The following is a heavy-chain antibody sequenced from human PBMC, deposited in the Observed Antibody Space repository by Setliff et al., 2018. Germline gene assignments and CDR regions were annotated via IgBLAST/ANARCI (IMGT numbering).Heavy chain of an antibody. CDR1: GFTFSTYD. Sequence: PGGSLRLSCAASGFTFSTYDMSWVRQAPGEGLGWVSYISSISSSTIYYADSVKGRFTVSRDNAKNSLYLQMNSLRAEDTAIYYCAKDRETPIYWGQGTLVTVSS. V-gene: IGHV3-48*01. CDR3: AKDRETPIY. CDR2: ISSISSSTI. J-gene: IGHJ4*02. D-gene: IGHD1-26*01.